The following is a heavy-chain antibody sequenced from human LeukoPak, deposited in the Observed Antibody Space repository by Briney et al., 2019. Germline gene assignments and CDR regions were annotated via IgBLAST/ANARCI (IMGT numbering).Heavy chain of an antibody. CDR1: DGSISSSSYY. V-gene: IGHV4-39*01. J-gene: IGHJ4*02. D-gene: IGHD3-22*01. CDR3: ARGHSSGVDYFDY. Sequence: SETLSLTCTVSDGSISSSSYYWGWIRQPPGKGLEWIGSIYYSGSTYYNPSLKSRVTISVDTSKNQFSLKLSSVTAADTAVYYCARGHSSGVDYFDYWGQGTLVTVSS. CDR2: IYYSGST.